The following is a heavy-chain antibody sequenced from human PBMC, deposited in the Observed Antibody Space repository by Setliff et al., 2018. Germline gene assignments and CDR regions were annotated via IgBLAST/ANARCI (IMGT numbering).Heavy chain of an antibody. D-gene: IGHD2-15*01. Sequence: ASETLSLTCTVSGGSISSYYWSWIRQPAGKGLEWIGRIYTSGSTNYDPSLKSRVTMSVDTSKNQFSLKLSSVTAADTAVYYWARKGISALSGAFDMWGQGTMVTVSS. CDR2: IYTSGST. V-gene: IGHV4-4*07. CDR3: ARKGISALSGAFDM. CDR1: GGSISSYY. J-gene: IGHJ3*02.